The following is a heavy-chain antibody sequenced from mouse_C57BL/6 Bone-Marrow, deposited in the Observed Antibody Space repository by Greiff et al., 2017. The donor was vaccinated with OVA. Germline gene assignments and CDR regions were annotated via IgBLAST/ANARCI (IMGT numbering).Heavy chain of an antibody. CDR1: GFNIKDDY. J-gene: IGHJ3*01. V-gene: IGHV14-4*01. Sequence: EVQVVESGAELVRPGASVKLSCTASGFNIKDDYMHWVKQRPEQGLEWIGWIDPENGDTEYASKFQGKATITADTSSNTAYLQLSSLTSEDTAVYYCTTDRFAYWGQGTLVTVSA. CDR2: IDPENGDT. CDR3: TTDRFAY.